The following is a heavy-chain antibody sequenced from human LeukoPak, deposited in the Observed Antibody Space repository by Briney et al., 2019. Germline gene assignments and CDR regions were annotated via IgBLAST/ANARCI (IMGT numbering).Heavy chain of an antibody. V-gene: IGHV3-43*02. CDR1: GFTFDDYA. J-gene: IGHJ5*02. Sequence: GVSLRLSCAVSGFTFDDYAMHWVRQAPGKGLEWVSLISGDGGSTYYADSVRGRFTISRDNSKNSLYLQMNSLRTEDTAWYYCAKDKYCSSTSCHPNWFDPWGQGTLVTVSS. CDR2: ISGDGGST. CDR3: AKDKYCSSTSCHPNWFDP. D-gene: IGHD2-2*01.